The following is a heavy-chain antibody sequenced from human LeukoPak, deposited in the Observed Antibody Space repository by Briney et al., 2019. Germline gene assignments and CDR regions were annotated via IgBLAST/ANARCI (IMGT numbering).Heavy chain of an antibody. D-gene: IGHD4-11*01. CDR3: ATDFYDYT. Sequence: GGSLRLSCATSGFSFSNAWMNWVRQAPGKGLEWVGRIRSNSDGGTIDYAASVKDRFTLSRDDSKDTLYLQLNSLQTADTAVYYCATDFYDYTWGQGTLVTVSS. CDR1: GFSFSNAW. J-gene: IGHJ5*02. V-gene: IGHV3-15*07. CDR2: IRSNSDGGTI.